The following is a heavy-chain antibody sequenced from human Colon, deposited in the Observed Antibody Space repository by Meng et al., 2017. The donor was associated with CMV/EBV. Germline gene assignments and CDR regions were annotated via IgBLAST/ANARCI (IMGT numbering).Heavy chain of an antibody. Sequence: GESLKISCAASGVSFTSHDMHWVRQAPGKGLEWVANIKDDGSKTQYADSLRGRFTISRDNAKNSLFLQINSLRPEDTAVFFCARVGVNKPFDYWGQGTLVTVSS. J-gene: IGHJ4*02. CDR3: ARVGVNKPFDY. CDR1: GVSFTSHD. D-gene: IGHD1-26*01. CDR2: IKDDGSKT. V-gene: IGHV3-7*01.